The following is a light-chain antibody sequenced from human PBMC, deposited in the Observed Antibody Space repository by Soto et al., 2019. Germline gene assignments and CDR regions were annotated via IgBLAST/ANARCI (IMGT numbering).Light chain of an antibody. J-gene: IGLJ1*01. V-gene: IGLV2-8*01. CDR3: WSYAGRNTYV. CDR1: VTNIGGYNY. Sequence: QSVLTQPPSASGSPGQSVSISCTGSVTNIGGYNYVSWYQQTPGKAPKLIIYEVDKRPSGVPDRFSGSKTGSTASLTVSGLQAEDEADYYCWSYAGRNTYVFGTGTKLTVL. CDR2: EVD.